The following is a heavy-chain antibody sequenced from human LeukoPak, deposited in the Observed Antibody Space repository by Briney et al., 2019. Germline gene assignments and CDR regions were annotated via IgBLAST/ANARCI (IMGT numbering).Heavy chain of an antibody. CDR3: ARETGTYYYDSSGYYQ. CDR1: GGSISSYY. D-gene: IGHD3-22*01. Sequence: SETLSLTCTVSGGSISSYYWSWIRQPAGKGLEWIGRIYTSGSTNYNPSLKSRVTMSVDTSKNQFSLKLSSVTAADTAVYYCARETGTYYYDSSGYYQWGQGTLVTVSS. J-gene: IGHJ4*02. CDR2: IYTSGST. V-gene: IGHV4-4*07.